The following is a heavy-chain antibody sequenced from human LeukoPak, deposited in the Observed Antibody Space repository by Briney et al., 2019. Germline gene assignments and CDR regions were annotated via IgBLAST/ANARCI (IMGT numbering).Heavy chain of an antibody. CDR2: IYYTGNT. V-gene: IGHV4-4*07. Sequence: SETLSLTCSVSGGSTSDYYWNWIRQPAGQGLEWLGRIYYTGNTAYNPSLESRLTMSLDTAKNQFSLKVASVTAADTAVYYCARGGTLFTYFDSWGQGTLVTVSS. CDR3: ARGGTLFTYFDS. J-gene: IGHJ4*02. CDR1: GGSTSDYY. D-gene: IGHD3-10*02.